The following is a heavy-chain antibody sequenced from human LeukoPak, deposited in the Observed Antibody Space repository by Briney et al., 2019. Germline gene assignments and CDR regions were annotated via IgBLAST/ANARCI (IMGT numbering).Heavy chain of an antibody. V-gene: IGHV3-23*01. CDR2: ISGSSGGST. J-gene: IGHJ6*03. CDR1: GFTFSSYA. Sequence: GGSLRLSCAASGFTFSSYAMSWVRQAPGKGLEWVSAISGSSGGSTYYADSVKGRFTISRDNSKNTLYLQMNSLRAEDTAVYYCAKDSDRYYYYYMDVWGKGTTVTVSS. D-gene: IGHD3-22*01. CDR3: AKDSDRYYYYYMDV.